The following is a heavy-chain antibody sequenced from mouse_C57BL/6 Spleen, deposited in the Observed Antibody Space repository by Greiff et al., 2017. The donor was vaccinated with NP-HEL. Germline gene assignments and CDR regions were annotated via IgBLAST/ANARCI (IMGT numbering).Heavy chain of an antibody. J-gene: IGHJ3*01. D-gene: IGHD1-1*02. CDR1: GYAFSSYW. Sequence: QVQLQQSGAELVKPGASVKISCKASGYAFSSYWMNWVKQRPGKGLEWIGQIYPGDGDTNYNGKFQGKATLTADKSSSTAYMHLSSLTSEDSAVYFCARRGYYGSWFAYWGQGTLVTVSA. CDR3: ARRGYYGSWFAY. CDR2: IYPGDGDT. V-gene: IGHV1-80*01.